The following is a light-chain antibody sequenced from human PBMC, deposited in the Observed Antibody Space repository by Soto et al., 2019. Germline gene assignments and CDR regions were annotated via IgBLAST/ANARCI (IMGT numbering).Light chain of an antibody. J-gene: IGKJ5*01. CDR1: QSVASN. V-gene: IGKV3-15*01. CDR3: QQYNNWPIT. CDR2: GAS. Sequence: EIVMTQSPASLSVSPGESVTLSCRASQSVASNLAWYQQKPGQAPRLLIYGASTRATGIPARFSGSGSGTEFTLTISSLQSEDFEIYYCQQYNNWPITFGQGTRLEI.